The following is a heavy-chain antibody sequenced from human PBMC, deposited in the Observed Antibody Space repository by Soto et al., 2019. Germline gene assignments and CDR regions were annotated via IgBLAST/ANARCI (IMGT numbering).Heavy chain of an antibody. Sequence: SETLSLTCTVSGGSTSSGGYYWSWIRQPPGKGLEWIGYISYSGSTDYNPSLKSRVTISFDASKNQISLQVRSATAADAAVYYCARDLKEYCSDGKCNWFDPWGQGTLVTVSS. CDR2: ISYSGST. V-gene: IGHV4-61*08. CDR1: GGSTSSGGYY. J-gene: IGHJ5*02. CDR3: ARDLKEYCSDGKCNWFDP. D-gene: IGHD2-15*01.